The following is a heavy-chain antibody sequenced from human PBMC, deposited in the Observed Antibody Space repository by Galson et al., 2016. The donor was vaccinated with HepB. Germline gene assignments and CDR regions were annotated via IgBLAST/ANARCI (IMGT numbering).Heavy chain of an antibody. CDR2: IGGSGGSI. D-gene: IGHD3-22*01. CDR1: GFTFGSYA. Sequence: SLRLSCAASGFTFGSYAMTWVRQAPGKGLEWVSGIGGSGGSINYADSVKGRFTISRDNSKNTLYLQMNSLRVDDTAVYYCANSYYDSSGYYCDSWGQGTLVTVSS. J-gene: IGHJ4*02. V-gene: IGHV3-23*01. CDR3: ANSYYDSSGYYCDS.